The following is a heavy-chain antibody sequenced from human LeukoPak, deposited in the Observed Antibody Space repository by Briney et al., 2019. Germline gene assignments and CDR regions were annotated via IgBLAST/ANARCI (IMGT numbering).Heavy chain of an antibody. Sequence: ASVTVSCTASGYTFTSYGISWVRQAPGQGLEWMGWISAYNGNTNYAQKLQGRVTMTTDTSTSAAYMELRSLRSDDTAVYYCARVVTPWWFDPWGQGTLVTVSS. CDR3: ARVVTPWWFDP. J-gene: IGHJ5*02. CDR2: ISAYNGNT. CDR1: GYTFTSYG. D-gene: IGHD5-18*01. V-gene: IGHV1-18*01.